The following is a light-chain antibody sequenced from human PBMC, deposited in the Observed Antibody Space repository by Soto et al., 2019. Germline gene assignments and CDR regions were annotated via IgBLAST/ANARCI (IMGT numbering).Light chain of an antibody. Sequence: EIVMTQSPATLSVSPGERATLSCRASQSVSSNLAWYQQKPGQAPRLLIYGASTRVAGFPARFSGSGSGTDFTLTISSLQSEDFAVYYCQQYNNWPPLTFGGGTKVEIK. J-gene: IGKJ4*01. CDR1: QSVSSN. V-gene: IGKV3-15*01. CDR2: GAS. CDR3: QQYNNWPPLT.